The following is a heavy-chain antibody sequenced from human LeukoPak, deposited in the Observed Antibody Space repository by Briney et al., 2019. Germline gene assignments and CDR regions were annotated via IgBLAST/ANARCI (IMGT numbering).Heavy chain of an antibody. CDR2: IYPGDSDI. V-gene: IGHV5-51*01. J-gene: IGHJ4*02. Sequence: GESLKISCKGSGYRFSDYWIGWVRQMPGKGLEWMGIIYPGDSDIRYSPSFQGQVTISVDTSINTAYLQWSSLQSSDTAIYFCATLKRRYTLYWHVNYLDYWGQGTLVTVSS. D-gene: IGHD1-1*01. CDR1: GYRFSDYW. CDR3: ATLKRRYTLYWHVNYLDY.